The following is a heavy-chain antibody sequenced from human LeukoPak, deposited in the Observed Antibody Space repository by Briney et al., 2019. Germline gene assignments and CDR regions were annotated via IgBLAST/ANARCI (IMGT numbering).Heavy chain of an antibody. V-gene: IGHV3-48*01. D-gene: IGHD2-15*01. Sequence: GGSLRLSCAASGFTFSSYSMNWVRRAPGKGLEWVSHISTGSSTIYYADSVKGRFTISRDNSKNTLYLQMNSLRAEDTAVYYCARVGTVADAFDIWGQGTMVTVSS. CDR1: GFTFSSYS. CDR3: ARVGTVADAFDI. CDR2: ISTGSSTI. J-gene: IGHJ3*02.